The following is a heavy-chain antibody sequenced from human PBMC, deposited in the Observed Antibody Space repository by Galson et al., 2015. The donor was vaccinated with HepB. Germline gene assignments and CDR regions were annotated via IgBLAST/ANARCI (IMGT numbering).Heavy chain of an antibody. CDR2: ISYDGSNK. CDR3: AKGYPYMDV. V-gene: IGHV3-30*18. CDR1: GFTFSSYG. Sequence: SLRLSCAASGFTFSSYGMHWVRQAPGKGLEWVAVISYDGSNKYYADSVKGRFTISRDNSKNTLYLQMNSLRAEDTAVYYCAKGYPYMDVWGKGTTVTVSS. D-gene: IGHD5-18*01. J-gene: IGHJ6*03.